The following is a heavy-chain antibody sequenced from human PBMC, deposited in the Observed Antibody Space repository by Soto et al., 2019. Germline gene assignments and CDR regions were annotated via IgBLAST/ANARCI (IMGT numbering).Heavy chain of an antibody. CDR2: IYPGDSDA. CDR1: GYRFISYW. V-gene: IGHV5-51*01. CDR3: ARHIGPLTGETAMALDY. D-gene: IGHD5-18*01. Sequence: EVQLVQSGAEVKKPGESLKISCKGSGYRFISYWIGWVRQMPGKGLEWVGIIYPGDSDARYSPSFQGHVTISADKSITTAYLQWSSLKASDTAMYYCARHIGPLTGETAMALDYWGQGTLVTVSS. J-gene: IGHJ4*02.